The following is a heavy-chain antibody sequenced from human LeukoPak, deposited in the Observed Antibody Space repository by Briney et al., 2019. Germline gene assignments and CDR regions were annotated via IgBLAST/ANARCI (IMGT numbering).Heavy chain of an antibody. CDR2: IYYSGST. CDR1: GGSVSSGSYY. J-gene: IGHJ4*02. V-gene: IGHV4-61*01. Sequence: IPSETLSLTCTVSGGSVSSGSYYWSWIRQPPGKGLEWIGYIYYSGSTNYNPSLKSRVTISVDTSKNQFSLKLTSVTAADTAVYYCARDLGYRYFDYWGQGTLVTVSS. CDR3: ARDLGYRYFDY. D-gene: IGHD3-16*02.